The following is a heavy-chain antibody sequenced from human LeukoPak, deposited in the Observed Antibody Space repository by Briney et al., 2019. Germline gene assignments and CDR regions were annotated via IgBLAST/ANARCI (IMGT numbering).Heavy chain of an antibody. V-gene: IGHV4-30-2*01. J-gene: IGHJ3*02. D-gene: IGHD3-3*01. Sequence: SQTLSLTCAVSGGSISSGGYSWSWIRQPPGKGLEWIGYIYHSGSTYYNPSLKSRVTISVDRSKNQFSLKLSSVTAADTAVYYCASGGASDAFDIWGQGTMVTVSS. CDR3: ASGGASDAFDI. CDR1: GGSISSGGYS. CDR2: IYHSGST.